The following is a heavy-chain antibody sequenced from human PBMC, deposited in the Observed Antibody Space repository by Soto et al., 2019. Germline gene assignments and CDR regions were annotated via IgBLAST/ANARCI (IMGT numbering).Heavy chain of an antibody. Sequence: QVQLVQSGAEVKKPGASVKVSCKASGYTFTGYYMHWVRQAPGQGLEWMGWINPNSGGTIYAQKFRGWVTMTRDTSISTAYMELRRLRSDDTAVYYCARSSPGQIAYYFAYCGQGTLVTVSS. CDR2: INPNSGGT. V-gene: IGHV1-2*04. D-gene: IGHD1-26*01. J-gene: IGHJ4*02. CDR3: ARSSPGQIAYYFAY. CDR1: GYTFTGYY.